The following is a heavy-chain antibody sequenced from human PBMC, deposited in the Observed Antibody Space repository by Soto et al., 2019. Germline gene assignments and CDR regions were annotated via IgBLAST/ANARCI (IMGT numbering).Heavy chain of an antibody. J-gene: IGHJ6*02. D-gene: IGHD6-13*01. V-gene: IGHV4-31*03. Sequence: QVQLQESGPGLVKPSQTLSLTCTVSGGSISSGGYYWSWIRQHPGKGLEWIGYIYYSGSTYYNPSLKSRVTISVDTSQNQFSLKLSSVTAADTAVYYCATLAAAGTHYYYGMDVWGQGTTVTVSS. CDR1: GGSISSGGYY. CDR3: ATLAAAGTHYYYGMDV. CDR2: IYYSGST.